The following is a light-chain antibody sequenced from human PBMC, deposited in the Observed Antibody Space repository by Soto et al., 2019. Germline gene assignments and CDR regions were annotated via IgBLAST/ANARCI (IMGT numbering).Light chain of an antibody. CDR2: WAS. CDR1: QSVLYSSNNKNY. Sequence: DIVMTQSPDSLAVSLGERATINCKSSQSVLYSSNNKNYLAWYQQKPGQPPKLLIYWASTRESGVPDRFSGSGSGTDFTLTISRLQAEDVAVYYCQQYYRPWTFGQGTKVDIK. J-gene: IGKJ1*01. V-gene: IGKV4-1*01. CDR3: QQYYRPWT.